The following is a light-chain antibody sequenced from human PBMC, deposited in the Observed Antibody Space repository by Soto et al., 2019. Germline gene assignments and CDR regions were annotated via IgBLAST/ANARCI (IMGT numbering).Light chain of an antibody. CDR2: GES. Sequence: VLTQSPGTLSLSPGDSASLSWGASQSITNNYLAWYQQKPGRAHRILIYGESSRATGIPARFSGSGSGTDLTLTISGLQPEDFATYYCQXSYSSPYTCGPGTKVDIK. V-gene: IGKV3-20*01. CDR3: QXSYSSPYT. J-gene: IGKJ3*01. CDR1: QSITNNY.